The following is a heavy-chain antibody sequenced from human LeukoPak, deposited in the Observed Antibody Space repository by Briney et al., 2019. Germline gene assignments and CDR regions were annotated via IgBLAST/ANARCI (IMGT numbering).Heavy chain of an antibody. CDR2: TTWNSGSI. CDR1: GFTFDDYT. Sequence: TGGSLRLSCAASGFTFDDYTMHWVRQAPGKGLEWASGTTWNSGSIGYADSVGGRFTISRDNAKNSLYLEMNSLRAEDTALYYCAKEDHFASWGQGTLVTVSS. V-gene: IGHV3-9*01. J-gene: IGHJ4*02. CDR3: AKEDHFAS.